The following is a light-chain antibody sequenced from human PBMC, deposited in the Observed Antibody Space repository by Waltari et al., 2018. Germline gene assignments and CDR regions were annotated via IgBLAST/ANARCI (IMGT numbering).Light chain of an antibody. CDR1: QSVSSN. Sequence: EIVMTQSPATLSVSPGERATLSCRASQSVSSNLAWYQQKPGQAPRLPIYGASTRATGIPARFSGSGSGTEFTLTISSLQSEDFAVYYCQQYNNWPRWGFGQGTKVEIK. CDR2: GAS. J-gene: IGKJ1*01. CDR3: QQYNNWPRWG. V-gene: IGKV3-15*01.